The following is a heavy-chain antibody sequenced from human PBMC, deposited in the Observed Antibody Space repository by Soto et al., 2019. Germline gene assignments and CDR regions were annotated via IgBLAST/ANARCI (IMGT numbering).Heavy chain of an antibody. D-gene: IGHD3-16*01. CDR3: ARVIDVEREDAFDI. V-gene: IGHV4-34*01. J-gene: IGHJ3*02. Sequence: SETLSLTCAVYGGSFSGYYWSWIRQPPGKGLEWIGEINHSGSTNYNPSLKSRVTISVDTSKNQFSLKLSSVTAADTAVYYCARVIDVEREDAFDIWGQGTMVTVSS. CDR2: INHSGST. CDR1: GGSFSGYY.